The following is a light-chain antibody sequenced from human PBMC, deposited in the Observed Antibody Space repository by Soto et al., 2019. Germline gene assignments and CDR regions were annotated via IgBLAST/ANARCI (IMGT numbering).Light chain of an antibody. CDR3: QHYST. Sequence: DIQMTQSPSTLSASVGDRVTITCRASQSISSWLVWYQQKPGKAPKLLIYKASSLESGVPSRFSDSGAGTEFTLTISSRQPDDLANYYCQHYSTFGQGTKVEIK. J-gene: IGKJ1*01. CDR1: QSISSW. CDR2: KAS. V-gene: IGKV1-5*03.